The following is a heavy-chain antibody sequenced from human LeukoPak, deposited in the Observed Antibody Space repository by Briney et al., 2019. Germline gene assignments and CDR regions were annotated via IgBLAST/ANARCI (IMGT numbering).Heavy chain of an antibody. CDR1: GYTFTGYY. CDR2: INPNSGGT. V-gene: IGHV1-2*02. J-gene: IGHJ6*03. CDR3: ARAPYYYYYYMDV. Sequence: ASVKVSCKASGYTFTGYYMHWVRQAPGQGLEWMGRINPNSGGTNYAQKFQGRVTMTWDTSISTAYMELSRLRSDDTAVYYCARAPYYYYYYMDVWGKGTTVTVSS.